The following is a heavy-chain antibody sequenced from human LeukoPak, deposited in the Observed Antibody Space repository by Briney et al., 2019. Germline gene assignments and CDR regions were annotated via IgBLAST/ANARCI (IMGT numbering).Heavy chain of an antibody. V-gene: IGHV4-38-2*02. Sequence: SETLSLTCTVSGYSISSGYYWGWIRQPPGKGLEWIGSGSTYYNPSLKSRVTISVDTSKNQFSLKLSSVTAADTAVYYCARVRRLLGGPGAFDIWGQGTMVTVSS. CDR1: GYSISSGYY. CDR3: ARVRRLLGGPGAFDI. CDR2: SGST. D-gene: IGHD2-15*01. J-gene: IGHJ3*02.